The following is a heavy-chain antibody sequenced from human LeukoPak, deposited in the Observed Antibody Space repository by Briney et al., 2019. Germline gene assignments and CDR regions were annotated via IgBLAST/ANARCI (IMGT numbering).Heavy chain of an antibody. V-gene: IGHV1-46*01. CDR2: INPSGGST. CDR3: ARAVDILTGYEWYFDY. J-gene: IGHJ4*02. Sequence: ASVKVSCKASGYTFISYYMHWVRQAPGQGLEWMGIINPSGGSTSYAQKFQGRVTMTRDTSTSTVYMELSSLRSEDTAVYYCARAVDILTGYEWYFDYWGQGTLVTVSS. CDR1: GYTFISYY. D-gene: IGHD3-9*01.